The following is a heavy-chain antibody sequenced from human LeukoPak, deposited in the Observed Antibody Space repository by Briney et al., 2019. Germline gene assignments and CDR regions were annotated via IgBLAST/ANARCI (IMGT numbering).Heavy chain of an antibody. D-gene: IGHD6-19*01. Sequence: GGSLRLSCAASGFTFSSYGMHWVRQAPGKGLEWVAVISYDGSNKYYADSVKGRFTISRDNSKNTLYLQMDTLRAEDTAVYYCAKAVAGRPDDYWGQGTLVTVSS. CDR2: ISYDGSNK. J-gene: IGHJ4*02. V-gene: IGHV3-30*18. CDR3: AKAVAGRPDDY. CDR1: GFTFSSYG.